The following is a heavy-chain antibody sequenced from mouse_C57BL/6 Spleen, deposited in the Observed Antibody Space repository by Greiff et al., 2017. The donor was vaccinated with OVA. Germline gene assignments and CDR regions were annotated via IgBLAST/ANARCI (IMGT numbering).Heavy chain of an antibody. CDR2: ISPRSGNT. J-gene: IGHJ2*01. D-gene: IGHD2-3*01. V-gene: IGHV1-81*01. Sequence: VQLQQSGAELARPGASVKLSCKASGYTFTSYGISWVKQRTGQGLEWIGEISPRSGNTYYNEKFTGKATMTADKSSRTAYMELRSLTSEDSAVYCGARSGGYDGYYHYFDYWGQGTTLTVSS. CDR3: ARSGGYDGYYHYFDY. CDR1: GYTFTSYG.